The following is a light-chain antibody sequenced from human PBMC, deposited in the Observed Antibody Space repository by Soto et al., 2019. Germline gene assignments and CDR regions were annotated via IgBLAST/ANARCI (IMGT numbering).Light chain of an antibody. CDR3: HQYGRSPYT. J-gene: IGKJ2*01. V-gene: IGKV3-20*01. CDR1: QSVSNYY. Sequence: EIVLTQSPGTLSLSPGERATLSCRASQSVSNYYLAWYQHKPGQAPRLLIYATSSRATGIPHRFSGSGSGTDFTLTISGLEPEDFAVYYCHQYGRSPYTFGQGTKLEVK. CDR2: ATS.